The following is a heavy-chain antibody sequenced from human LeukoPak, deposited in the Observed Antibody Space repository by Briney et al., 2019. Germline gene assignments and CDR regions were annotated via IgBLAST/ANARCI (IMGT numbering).Heavy chain of an antibody. CDR1: GFTFSSYS. D-gene: IGHD5-12*01. J-gene: IGHJ4*02. CDR3: ARDAGGYVPLDY. CDR2: ISSSSSYI. V-gene: IGHV3-21*01. Sequence: GGSLRLSCAASGFTFSSYSKNWVRQAPGKGLEWVSSISSSSSYIYYADSVKGRFTISRDNAKNSLYLQMNSLRAEDTAVYYCARDAGGYVPLDYWGQGTLVTVSS.